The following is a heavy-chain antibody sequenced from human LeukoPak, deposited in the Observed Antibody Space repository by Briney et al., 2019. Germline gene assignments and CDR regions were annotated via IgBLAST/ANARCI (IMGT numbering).Heavy chain of an antibody. CDR2: ITNDGSST. J-gene: IGHJ4*02. Sequence: GGSLRLSCAASGLTFSSHWMHWVRQAPGKGLVWVSRITNDGSSTTYADSVKGRFTISRDNAKNMLYLQVNSLRAEDTAVYYCARTRGSGYLTFDYWGQGILVTVSS. CDR3: ARTRGSGYLTFDY. D-gene: IGHD3-22*01. V-gene: IGHV3-74*01. CDR1: GLTFSSHW.